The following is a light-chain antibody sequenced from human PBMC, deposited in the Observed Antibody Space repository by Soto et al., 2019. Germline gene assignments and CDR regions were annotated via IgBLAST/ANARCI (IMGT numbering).Light chain of an antibody. V-gene: IGKV1-39*01. CDR2: AAS. Sequence: DIQMTQSPSTLSASVGDSVTVTCRASQSVSSWLAWYQQKPGKAPKLLIYAASSLQSGVPSRFSGSGSGTDFTLTISSLQPEDFATYYCQQSYSTPRTFGQGTKVDIK. CDR1: QSVSSW. CDR3: QQSYSTPRT. J-gene: IGKJ1*01.